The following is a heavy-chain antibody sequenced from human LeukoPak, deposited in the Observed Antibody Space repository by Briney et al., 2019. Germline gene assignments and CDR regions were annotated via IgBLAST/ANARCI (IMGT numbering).Heavy chain of an antibody. Sequence: SETLSLTCTVSGGSISSSSYYWGWIRQPPGTGLEWIGSIYYSGSTYYNPSLKSRVTISVDTSKNQFSLKLSSVTAADTAVYYCARAGYSYGYVDYWGQGTLVTVSS. CDR1: GGSISSSSYY. D-gene: IGHD5-18*01. V-gene: IGHV4-39*07. CDR3: ARAGYSYGYVDY. CDR2: IYYSGST. J-gene: IGHJ4*02.